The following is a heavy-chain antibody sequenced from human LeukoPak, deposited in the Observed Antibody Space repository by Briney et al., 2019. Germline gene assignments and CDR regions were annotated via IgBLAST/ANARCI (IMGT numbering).Heavy chain of an antibody. CDR3: ARHTDIAPLSSLKY. V-gene: IGHV4-59*08. D-gene: IGHD6-13*01. CDR2: IYYSGST. J-gene: IGHJ4*02. CDR1: GGSISSYY. Sequence: SETLSLTCTVSGGSISSYYWSWIRQTPGKGLEWIGDIYYSGSTNYSPSLKSRVTISVDTSKNQFSLKLSSVTAADTAVYYCARHTDIAPLSSLKYWGQGTLVTVSS.